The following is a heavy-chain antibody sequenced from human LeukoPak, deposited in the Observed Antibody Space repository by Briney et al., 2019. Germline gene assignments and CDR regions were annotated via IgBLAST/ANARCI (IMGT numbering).Heavy chain of an antibody. Sequence: SETLSLTCSVSGDSISTYYWSWIRQPPGKGLEWIGYMYYSGSTNYNPSLKSRVTISVDTSKNQFSLKLSSVTAADTAVYYCARGDSTGTYNWFDPWGQGTLVTVSS. CDR2: MYYSGST. CDR3: ARGDSTGTYNWFDP. V-gene: IGHV4-59*01. CDR1: GDSISTYY. J-gene: IGHJ5*02. D-gene: IGHD1-14*01.